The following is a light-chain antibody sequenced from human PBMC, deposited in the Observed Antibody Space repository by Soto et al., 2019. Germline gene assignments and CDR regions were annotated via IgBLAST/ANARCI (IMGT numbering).Light chain of an antibody. Sequence: QTVVTQEPSLTVSPGGTVTLTCGSNTGTVTSAHYPFWFQQKPGQAPRTLIYDTTNKHSWTPARFSASLLRGKAALTLSGAQPEDEADYYCLLSYSGARVFGGGTKVTVL. CDR1: TGTVTSAHY. V-gene: IGLV7-46*01. J-gene: IGLJ2*01. CDR3: LLSYSGARV. CDR2: DTT.